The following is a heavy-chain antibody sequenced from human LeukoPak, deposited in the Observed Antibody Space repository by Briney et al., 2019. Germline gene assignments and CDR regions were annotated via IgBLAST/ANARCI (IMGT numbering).Heavy chain of an antibody. CDR2: INPNSGGT. CDR1: GYTFTGYY. Sequence: ASVKVSCKASGYTFTGYYMHWVRQAPGQGLEWMGRINPNSGGTNYAQKFQGRVTITADESTSTAYMELSSLRSEDTAVYYCARDRITIFGVVTPAYLDYWGQGTLVTVSS. V-gene: IGHV1-2*06. D-gene: IGHD3-3*01. CDR3: ARDRITIFGVVTPAYLDY. J-gene: IGHJ4*02.